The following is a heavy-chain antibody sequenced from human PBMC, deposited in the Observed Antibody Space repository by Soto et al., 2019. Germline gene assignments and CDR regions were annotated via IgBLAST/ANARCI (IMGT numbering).Heavy chain of an antibody. CDR3: ARAGGGYLDY. J-gene: IGHJ4*02. Sequence: QVQLEESGGGVVQPGRSLRLSCAASGFTFSYYALHWVRQAPGKGLEWVAYISNDGSQKLYTDSVKGRLSISRDNSKNTLYLEMHGLRAEDTAVDYCARAGGGYLDYWGQGSLVTVSS. CDR2: ISNDGSQK. CDR1: GFTFSYYA. V-gene: IGHV3-30*04. D-gene: IGHD6-25*01.